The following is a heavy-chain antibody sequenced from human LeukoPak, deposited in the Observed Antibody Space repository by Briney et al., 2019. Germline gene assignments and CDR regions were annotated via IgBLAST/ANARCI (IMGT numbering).Heavy chain of an antibody. V-gene: IGHV3-74*01. CDR2: INSDGSTT. CDR3: ARRVSATRWFDP. J-gene: IGHJ5*02. CDR1: GFTFSSYW. Sequence: PGGSLRLSCAASGFTFSSYWMHWVRQAPGKGLVWVSRINSDGSTTNYADSVKGRFTISRDNAENTLYLQMNSLRVDDTAVYYCARRVSATRWFDPWGQGTLVTVYS. D-gene: IGHD2-15*01.